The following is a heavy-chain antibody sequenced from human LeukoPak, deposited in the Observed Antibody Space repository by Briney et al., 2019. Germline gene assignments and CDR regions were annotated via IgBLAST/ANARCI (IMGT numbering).Heavy chain of an antibody. CDR2: ISSSSSYI. CDR1: GFTFSSYS. CDR3: ARVRARGYGDYALDY. J-gene: IGHJ4*02. V-gene: IGHV3-21*01. D-gene: IGHD4-17*01. Sequence: GGSLRLSCAASGFTFSSYSMNWVRQAPGKGLEWVSSISSSSSYIYYADSVKSRFTISRDNAKNSLYLQMNSLRAEDTAVYYCARVRARGYGDYALDYWGQGTLVTVSS.